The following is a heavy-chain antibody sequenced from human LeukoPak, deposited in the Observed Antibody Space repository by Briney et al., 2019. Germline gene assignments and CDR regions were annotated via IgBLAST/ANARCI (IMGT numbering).Heavy chain of an antibody. CDR2: ISSSSSYI. J-gene: IGHJ4*02. CDR1: GFTLSSYS. CDR3: ARSRGSSWYRRHNYYFDY. Sequence: PGGSLRLSCAASGFTLSSYSMNWVRQTPGKGLEWVSSISSSSSYIYYADSVKGRFTISRDNAKKLLYLQMNSLRAEDMAVYYCARSRGSSWYRRHNYYFDYWGQGTLVTVSS. D-gene: IGHD6-13*01. V-gene: IGHV3-21*01.